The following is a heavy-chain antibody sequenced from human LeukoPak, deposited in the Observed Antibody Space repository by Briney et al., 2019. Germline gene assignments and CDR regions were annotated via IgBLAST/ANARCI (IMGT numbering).Heavy chain of an antibody. Sequence: SETLSLTCTVSGGSISSGSYYWSRIREPAGKGLEWIGRIYTSGSTNYNPSLERRVTISVDTSKNQFSLKLSSVTAADTAVYYCARDLRGGGFDYWGQGTLVTVSS. CDR3: ARDLRGGGFDY. J-gene: IGHJ4*02. CDR1: GGSISSGSYY. CDR2: IYTSGST. D-gene: IGHD4-23*01. V-gene: IGHV4-61*02.